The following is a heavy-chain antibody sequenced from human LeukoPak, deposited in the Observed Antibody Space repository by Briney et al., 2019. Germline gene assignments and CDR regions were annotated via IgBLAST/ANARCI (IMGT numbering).Heavy chain of an antibody. V-gene: IGHV3-30*18. CDR3: AKDWGSSGWYNWFDP. Sequence: PGGSLRLSCVAPGFTVSSNCMSWVRQAPGKGLEWVAMISHDGAAVYYGDSVKGRLTISRDNSNNTLYLQMNSLRVEDTAVYYCAKDWGSSGWYNWFDPWGQGTLVTVSS. CDR2: ISHDGAAV. J-gene: IGHJ5*02. CDR1: GFTVSSNC. D-gene: IGHD6-19*01.